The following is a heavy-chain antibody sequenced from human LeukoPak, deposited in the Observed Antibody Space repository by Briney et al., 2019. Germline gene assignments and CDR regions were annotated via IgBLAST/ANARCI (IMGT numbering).Heavy chain of an antibody. V-gene: IGHV4-39*02. Sequence: SETLSLTCTVSGGSISSSSYYWGWIRQPPGKGLEWIGNIFYRGSTYYNPPLKSRVTISIDTSKNQFSLKLSSVTAADTAVYYCARDVAGSPDAFDIWGQGTMVAVSS. CDR2: IFYRGST. D-gene: IGHD6-13*01. J-gene: IGHJ3*02. CDR3: ARDVAGSPDAFDI. CDR1: GGSISSSSYY.